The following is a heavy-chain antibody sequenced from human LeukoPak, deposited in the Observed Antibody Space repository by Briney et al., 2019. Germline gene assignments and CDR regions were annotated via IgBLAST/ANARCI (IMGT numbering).Heavy chain of an antibody. CDR1: GGSISSGSYY. V-gene: IGHV4-61*02. CDR3: ARDTYGGYVGGSTTGGFDY. D-gene: IGHD5-12*01. Sequence: SQTLSLTCTVSGGSISSGSYYWSWIRQPAGKGLEWIGRIYTSGGTNYNPSLKSRVTISVDTSKNQFSLKLSSVTAADTAVYYCARDTYGGYVGGSTTGGFDYWGQGTLVTVSS. J-gene: IGHJ4*02. CDR2: IYTSGGT.